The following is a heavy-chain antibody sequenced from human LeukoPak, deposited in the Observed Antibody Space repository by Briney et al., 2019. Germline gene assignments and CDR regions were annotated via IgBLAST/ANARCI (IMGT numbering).Heavy chain of an antibody. Sequence: GGSLRLSCAASGFTFSSYAMSWVRQAPGKGLEWVSAISGSGGSTYYADSVKGRFTISRDNSKNTLYLQMNSLRAEDTAVYYCAEDLLRQWLVLPHYFDYWGQGTLVTVSS. V-gene: IGHV3-23*01. J-gene: IGHJ4*02. CDR1: GFTFSSYA. CDR3: AEDLLRQWLVLPHYFDY. CDR2: ISGSGGST. D-gene: IGHD6-19*01.